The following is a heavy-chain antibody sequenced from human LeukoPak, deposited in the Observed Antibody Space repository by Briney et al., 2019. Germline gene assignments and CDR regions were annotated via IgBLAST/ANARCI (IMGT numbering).Heavy chain of an antibody. Sequence: GGSLRLSCAASGFTFSSYAMHWVRQAPGKGLEWVAVISYDGSNKYYADSVKGRFTISRDNSKNTLYLQMNSLRAEDTAVYYCTTLYVYYFDYWGQGTLVTVSS. J-gene: IGHJ4*02. CDR3: TTLYVYYFDY. CDR1: GFTFSSYA. V-gene: IGHV3-30*04. D-gene: IGHD2/OR15-2a*01. CDR2: ISYDGSNK.